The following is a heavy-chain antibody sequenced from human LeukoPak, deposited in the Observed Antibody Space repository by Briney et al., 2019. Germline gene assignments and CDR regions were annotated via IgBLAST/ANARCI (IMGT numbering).Heavy chain of an antibody. Sequence: GGSLRLSCAASGFTFSSYGMNWVRQAPGKGLEWASGISDSGVGTKHADSVKGRFTISRDNSKNTLYLQMNSLRAEDTAVYYCAKIGRSYDFWTGYYEEEVDYMDVWGKGTTVTVSS. CDR1: GFTFSSYG. CDR2: ISDSGVGT. V-gene: IGHV3-23*01. CDR3: AKIGRSYDFWTGYYEEEVDYMDV. J-gene: IGHJ6*03. D-gene: IGHD3-3*01.